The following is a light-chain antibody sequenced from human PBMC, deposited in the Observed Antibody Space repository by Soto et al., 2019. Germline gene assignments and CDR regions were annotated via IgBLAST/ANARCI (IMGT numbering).Light chain of an antibody. CDR1: QSVSNNY. V-gene: IGKV3-20*01. CDR2: GAS. J-gene: IGKJ1*01. CDR3: QQYGTSSWT. Sequence: EIVLTQSPGTLSLSPGERATLSCRASQSVSNNYLAWYQQKPGQAPRLLIYGASNRATGIPDRFSGSGSGTDFTLTISRLEPEDFAVYYCQQYGTSSWTFGQGTKVDNK.